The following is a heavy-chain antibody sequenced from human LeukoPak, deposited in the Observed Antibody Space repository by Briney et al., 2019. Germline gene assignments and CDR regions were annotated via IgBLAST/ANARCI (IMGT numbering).Heavy chain of an antibody. Sequence: ASVKVSCKASGYTFTSYYMHWVRQAPGQGLEWMGIINPSGGSTSYAQKFQGRVTMTRDTSTSTVYMELSSLRSEDTAVYYCARASGYSGYDSPVRFDYWGQGTLVTVSS. D-gene: IGHD5-12*01. J-gene: IGHJ4*02. CDR2: INPSGGST. V-gene: IGHV1-46*01. CDR1: GYTFTSYY. CDR3: ARASGYSGYDSPVRFDY.